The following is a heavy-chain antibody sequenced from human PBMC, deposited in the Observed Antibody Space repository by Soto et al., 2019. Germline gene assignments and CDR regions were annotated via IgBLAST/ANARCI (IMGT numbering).Heavy chain of an antibody. J-gene: IGHJ6*02. Sequence: SGPTLVNPTQTLTLTCTVSGFSLSGTGMRVTWIRQPPGKALEWLARIDWEDTKLYSSSLKTRLTISRDTSKKQVVLTMTSMDPADTVQYYCARAFYGIDVWGQGTTVTVS. CDR3: ARAFYGIDV. CDR1: GFSLSGTGMR. V-gene: IGHV2-70*04. CDR2: IDWEDTK.